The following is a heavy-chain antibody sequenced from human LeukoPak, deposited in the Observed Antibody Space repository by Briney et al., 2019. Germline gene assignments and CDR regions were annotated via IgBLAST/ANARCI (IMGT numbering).Heavy chain of an antibody. CDR3: ARDWDLLTGNYFDC. J-gene: IGHJ4*02. CDR1: GFTFSSYA. D-gene: IGHD3-9*01. CDR2: ISGSGGST. V-gene: IGHV3-23*01. Sequence: PGGSLRLSCAASGFTFSSYAMSWVRQAPGKGLEWVSAISGSGGSTYYADSVKGRFTISRDNSKNTLYLQMNSLRAEDTAVYYCARDWDLLTGNYFDCWGRGTLVTVSS.